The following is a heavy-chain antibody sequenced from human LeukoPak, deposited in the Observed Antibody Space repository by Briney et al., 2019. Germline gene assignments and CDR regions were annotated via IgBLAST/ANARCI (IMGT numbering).Heavy chain of an antibody. CDR2: IYHSGRT. V-gene: IGHV4-30-2*01. CDR3: ASGNTGYDRDSFDI. Sequence: SQTLSLTCAVSGGSISSGGYSWCWVRQPPGEGLEWVEYIYHSGRTYYNPSLQSRVTISLDRSKNQFSLKLSSRTAADTAVYYCASGNTGYDRDSFDIWGQGTMVTVSS. D-gene: IGHD5-12*01. J-gene: IGHJ3*02. CDR1: GGSISSGGYS.